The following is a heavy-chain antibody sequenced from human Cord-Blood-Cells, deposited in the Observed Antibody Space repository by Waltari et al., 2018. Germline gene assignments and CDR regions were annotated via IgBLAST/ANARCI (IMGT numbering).Heavy chain of an antibody. CDR1: GGSISSSSFY. Sequence: QLQLQESGPGLVKPSETLSLTCTVSGGSISSSSFYWGWIRQPPGKGLEWIGSIYYSGSTYYNPSLKSRVTISVDTSKNQFSLKLSSVTAADTGVYYCARSPSRFLEWLLGYFDYWGQGTLVTVSS. J-gene: IGHJ4*02. V-gene: IGHV4-39*01. CDR2: IYYSGST. CDR3: ARSPSRFLEWLLGYFDY. D-gene: IGHD3-3*01.